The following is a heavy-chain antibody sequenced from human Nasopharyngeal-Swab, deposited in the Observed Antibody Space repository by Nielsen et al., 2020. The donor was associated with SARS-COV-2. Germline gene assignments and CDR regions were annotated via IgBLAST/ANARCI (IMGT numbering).Heavy chain of an antibody. CDR2: IKQDGSEK. D-gene: IGHD5-18*01. CDR3: VRDGALIQPWLLPHALDI. CDR1: GFTFSSYW. Sequence: GESLKISCAASGFTFSSYWMTWVRQAPGKGLEWVANIKQDGSEKYSVDSVKGRFTISRDNANNSLYLQMNSLRADDTAVYYCVRDGALIQPWLLPHALDIWGQGTLVTVSS. J-gene: IGHJ3*02. V-gene: IGHV3-7*01.